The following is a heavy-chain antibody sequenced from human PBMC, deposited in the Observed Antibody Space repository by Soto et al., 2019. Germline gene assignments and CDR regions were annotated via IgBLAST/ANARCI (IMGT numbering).Heavy chain of an antibody. J-gene: IGHJ5*02. CDR3: ARVRGRNWVKWFDP. CDR2: IHFSGTT. V-gene: IGHV4-59*01. CDR1: GGSISSYY. Sequence: SETLSLTFTFSGGSISSYYWTWIRQPPGAVLEWIAYIHFSGTTNYNPSLKSRVTISVDTSKHQFSLKLSSVTAADTDVYYCARVRGRNWVKWFDPRGEGNLVTLYS. D-gene: IGHD7-27*01.